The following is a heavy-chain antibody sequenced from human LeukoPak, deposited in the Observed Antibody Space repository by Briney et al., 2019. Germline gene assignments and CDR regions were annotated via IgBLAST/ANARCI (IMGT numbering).Heavy chain of an antibody. Sequence: GGSLKVSCVASGYTFTSYGISWVRQAPGQGLEWMAWISAYNGDTNYAQTLQGRVSPSTHTSTSTAYMELRSLRSDDTAVDNGARPQKGDTPGNWFDLWGQGTLVTVSS. CDR2: ISAYNGDT. J-gene: IGHJ5*02. D-gene: IGHD2-15*01. V-gene: IGHV1-18*01. CDR1: GYTFTSYG. CDR3: ARPQKGDTPGNWFDL.